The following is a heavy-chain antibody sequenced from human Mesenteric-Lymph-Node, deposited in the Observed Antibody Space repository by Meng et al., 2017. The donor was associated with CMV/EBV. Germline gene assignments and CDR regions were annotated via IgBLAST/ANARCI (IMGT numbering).Heavy chain of an antibody. V-gene: IGHV4-31*02. CDR3: ARDYYDSSGGFDY. D-gene: IGHD3-22*01. J-gene: IGHJ4*02. CDR1: GASISRGGYY. Sequence: VSGASISRGGYYWRWLRQHPGTGLEWIGYIYYSGSTYYHPSLKSRVTISVDTSKNQFSLKLSSVTAADTAVYYCARDYYDSSGGFDYWGQGTLVTVSS. CDR2: IYYSGST.